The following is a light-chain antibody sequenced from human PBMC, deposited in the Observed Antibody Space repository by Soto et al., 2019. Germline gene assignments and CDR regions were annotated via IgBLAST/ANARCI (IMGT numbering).Light chain of an antibody. Sequence: QSLLTQPRPVSGSPGQSVTISCTGTSSDVGGYNYVSWYQQHPGKAPKLMIYDVSKRPSGVPDRFSGSKSGNTASLTISGLQAEDEADYYCCSYAGSYVVFGGGTKVTVL. J-gene: IGLJ2*01. CDR2: DVS. CDR3: CSYAGSYVV. V-gene: IGLV2-11*01. CDR1: SSDVGGYNY.